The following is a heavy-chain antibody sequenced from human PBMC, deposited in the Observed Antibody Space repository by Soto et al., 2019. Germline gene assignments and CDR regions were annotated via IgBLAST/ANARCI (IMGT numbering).Heavy chain of an antibody. J-gene: IGHJ6*03. CDR2: ISGSGGST. V-gene: IGHV3-23*01. D-gene: IGHD3-16*02. CDR1: GFTFSSYA. CDR3: AKYGSGSYEDAPDYDYIWGSYRAYYYYMDV. Sequence: GGSLRLSCAASGFTFSSYAMSWVRQAPGKGLEWVSAISGSGGSTYYADSVKGRFTISRDNSKNTLYLQMNSLRAEDTAVYYCAKYGSGSYEDAPDYDYIWGSYRAYYYYMDVWGKGTTVTVSS.